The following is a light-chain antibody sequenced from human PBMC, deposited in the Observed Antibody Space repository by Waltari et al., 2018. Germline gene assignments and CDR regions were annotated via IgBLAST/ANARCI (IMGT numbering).Light chain of an antibody. Sequence: DIVMTQSPDSLAVSLGERATINCKSSQTIFYGSNNKNYLAWYQQKPRQPPRLILYWASTRESGVPDRFSGSGSGTDFTLTISSLQAEDVAVYYCQQYYDTPLSFGGGTKVEIK. CDR1: QTIFYGSNNKNY. CDR2: WAS. J-gene: IGKJ4*01. CDR3: QQYYDTPLS. V-gene: IGKV4-1*01.